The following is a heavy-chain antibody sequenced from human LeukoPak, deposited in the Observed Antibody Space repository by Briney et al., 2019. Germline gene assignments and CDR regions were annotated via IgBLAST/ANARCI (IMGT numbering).Heavy chain of an antibody. CDR3: ARRRSIADLYYMDV. Sequence: SETLSLTCTVSGGSISSSSYYWGWIRQPPGKGLEWIGSIYYSGSTYYNPSLKSRVTIPVDTYKNQFSLKLSSVTAADTAVYYCARRRSIADLYYMDVWGKGTTVTVSS. D-gene: IGHD6-6*01. CDR1: GGSISSSSYY. CDR2: IYYSGST. J-gene: IGHJ6*03. V-gene: IGHV4-39*07.